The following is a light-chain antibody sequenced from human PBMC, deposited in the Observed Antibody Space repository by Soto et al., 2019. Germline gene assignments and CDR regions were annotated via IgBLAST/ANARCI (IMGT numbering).Light chain of an antibody. CDR2: DAA. Sequence: DIQMTQSPSSLSASVGDRVTITCQASQDISNYLSWYQQKKGKAPILLIYDAANLETGVPSRFSGGGSGTHFTFTISSLQPEDIATYYCQQYDKFPITFGPGTKVDMK. CDR1: QDISNY. V-gene: IGKV1-33*01. J-gene: IGKJ3*01. CDR3: QQYDKFPIT.